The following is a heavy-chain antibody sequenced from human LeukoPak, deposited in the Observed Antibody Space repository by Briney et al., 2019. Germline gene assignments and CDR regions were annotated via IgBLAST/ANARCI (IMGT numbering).Heavy chain of an antibody. Sequence: ASVKVSCKASGYTFTSYGISWVRQAPGQGLEWMGWISAYNGNTNYAQKLQGRVTMTTDTSTSTAYMELRSLRSDDTAVYYCARDTGREQQWLVANYWGQGTLVTVSS. V-gene: IGHV1-18*01. CDR3: ARDTGREQQWLVANY. CDR2: ISAYNGNT. J-gene: IGHJ4*02. CDR1: GYTFTSYG. D-gene: IGHD6-19*01.